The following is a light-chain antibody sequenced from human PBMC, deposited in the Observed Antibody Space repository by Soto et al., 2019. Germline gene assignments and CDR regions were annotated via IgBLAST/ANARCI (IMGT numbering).Light chain of an antibody. CDR2: EVS. CDR3: CSYAGISTYVI. J-gene: IGLJ2*01. CDR1: SSDVGSYNL. Sequence: QSALTQPASVSGSPGQSISISCTGTSSDVGSYNLVSWYQQHPGKAPKLMIYEVSERPSGVSNRFSGSKSGNTASLTISGLQAEDEADYYCCSYAGISTYVIFGGGTKVTVL. V-gene: IGLV2-23*02.